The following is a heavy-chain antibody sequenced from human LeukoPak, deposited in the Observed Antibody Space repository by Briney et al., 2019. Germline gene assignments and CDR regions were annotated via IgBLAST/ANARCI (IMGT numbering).Heavy chain of an antibody. CDR2: IYYSGST. V-gene: IGHV4-31*03. CDR1: GGSISSGGYY. Sequence: SETLSLTCTVSGGSISSGGYYWSWIRQQPGKGLEWIGYIYYSGSTYYNPSLKSRVTISVDTSKNQFSLKLSSVTAADTAVYYCARGGSSNSTYYFDYWGQGTLVTVSS. CDR3: ARGGSSNSTYYFDY. J-gene: IGHJ4*02. D-gene: IGHD2-2*01.